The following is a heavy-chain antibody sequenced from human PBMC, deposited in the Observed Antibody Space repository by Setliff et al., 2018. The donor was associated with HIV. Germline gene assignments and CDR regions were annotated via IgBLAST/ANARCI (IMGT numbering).Heavy chain of an antibody. V-gene: IGHV4-39*07. CDR2: IYYSGST. CDR3: ARDPLWMRAFDI. CDR1: GGSISSSGYY. D-gene: IGHD2-21*01. J-gene: IGHJ3*02. Sequence: PSETLSLTCTVSGGSISSSGYYWGWIRQPPGKGLEWIGNIYYSGSTYYNPSLKSRVTISLDTSKNQFSLKMGSVTAADKAVYYCARDPLWMRAFDIWGQGTMVTVS.